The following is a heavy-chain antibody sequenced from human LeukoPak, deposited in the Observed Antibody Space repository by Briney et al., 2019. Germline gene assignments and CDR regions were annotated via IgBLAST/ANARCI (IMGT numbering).Heavy chain of an antibody. V-gene: IGHV3-7*01. Sequence: GGSLRLSCAASGFTFSSYEMNWVRQAPGKGLEWVANIKEDGSEKNYVDSVKGRFTISRDSAKNLLYLQMNSLRADDTAVYYCARDPEFDYSSWGQGTLVIVSS. D-gene: IGHD4-11*01. CDR1: GFTFSSYE. J-gene: IGHJ4*02. CDR2: IKEDGSEK. CDR3: ARDPEFDYSS.